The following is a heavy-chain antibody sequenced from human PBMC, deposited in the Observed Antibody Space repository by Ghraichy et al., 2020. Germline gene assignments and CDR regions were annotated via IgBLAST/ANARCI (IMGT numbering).Heavy chain of an antibody. CDR3: ARGSRSYTCGFSGRFDS. J-gene: IGHJ4*02. V-gene: IGHV4-61*01. CDR2: IYLRGST. CDR1: GASVNRCNDY. D-gene: IGHD2-21*01. Sequence: SETLSLTCAVSGASVNRCNDYWSWLRQPPGKGLEWIGYIYLRGSTNYNPSVKSRVTISVDTSKNQFSLKLSSVTAEDTAVYFCARGSRSYTCGFSGRFDSWGQGTLVTVSS.